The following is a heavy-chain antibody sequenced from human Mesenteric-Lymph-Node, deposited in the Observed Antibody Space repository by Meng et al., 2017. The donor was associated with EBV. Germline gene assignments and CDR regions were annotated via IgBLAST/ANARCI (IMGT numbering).Heavy chain of an antibody. J-gene: IGHJ4*02. CDR3: ARDSSGYYFYDY. Sequence: SGPGLVKPSETLSLTCTVSGGSISSSYWSWIRRPPGKGLEWIGYIYHSGSTNYNPSLKSRVSFSIDTSKNQFSLKLSSVTAADTAVYYCARDSSGYYFYDYWGQGSLVTVSS. V-gene: IGHV4-59*01. CDR1: GGSISSSY. D-gene: IGHD3-22*01. CDR2: IYHSGST.